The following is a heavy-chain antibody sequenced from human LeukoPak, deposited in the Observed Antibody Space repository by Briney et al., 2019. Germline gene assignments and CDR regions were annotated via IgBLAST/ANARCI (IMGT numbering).Heavy chain of an antibody. CDR1: GFTFSSYA. Sequence: GGSLRLSCAASGFTFSSYAMHWVRQAQGKGLEYVSAISSNGGSTYYANSVEGRFTISRDNSKNTLYLQMGSLRAEDMAVYYCARDGPGIQLWPYFDYWGQGTLVTVSS. CDR3: ARDGPGIQLWPYFDY. V-gene: IGHV3-64*01. J-gene: IGHJ4*02. D-gene: IGHD5-18*01. CDR2: ISSNGGST.